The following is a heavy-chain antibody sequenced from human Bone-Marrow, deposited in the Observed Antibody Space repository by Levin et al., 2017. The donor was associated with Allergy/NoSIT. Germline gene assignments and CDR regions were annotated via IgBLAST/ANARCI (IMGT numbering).Heavy chain of an antibody. Sequence: PVASVKVSCKGSGYSFTSYWIGWVRQMPGKGLEWMGIIYPGDSDTRYSPSFQGQVTISADKSISTAYLQWSSLKASDTAMYYCARRASTVTKGYYYMDVWGKGTTVTVSS. D-gene: IGHD4-11*01. CDR2: IYPGDSDT. CDR1: GYSFTSYW. J-gene: IGHJ6*03. CDR3: ARRASTVTKGYYYMDV. V-gene: IGHV5-51*01.